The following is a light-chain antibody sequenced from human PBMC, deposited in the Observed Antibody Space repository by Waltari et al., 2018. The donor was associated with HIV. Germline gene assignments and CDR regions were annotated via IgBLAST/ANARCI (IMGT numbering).Light chain of an antibody. CDR3: QQYGSSPCT. CDR1: QSISSGY. CDR2: GAS. J-gene: IGKJ2*02. V-gene: IGKV3-20*01. Sequence: IVLTQSPATLYLSPGERATLSCRASQSISSGYLAWYQQRPGQPPRLLIYGASNRATGIPDRFSGSGSGTVFTLTITGMEPEDFAMYYCQQYGSSPCTFGLGTKLEI.